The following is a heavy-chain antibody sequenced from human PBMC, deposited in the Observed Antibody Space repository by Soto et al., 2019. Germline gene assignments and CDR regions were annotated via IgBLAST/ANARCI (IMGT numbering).Heavy chain of an antibody. D-gene: IGHD3-10*01. CDR3: ATRSGGGGAFDF. V-gene: IGHV3-48*03. Sequence: LRLSCAASGFTFNTYGMNWVRQAPGKGLEWVSYISSSGSTTYYADSVRGRFTISRDNAKNSLYLQMNSLRAEDTAIYYCATRSGGGGAFDFWGQGTMVTVSS. J-gene: IGHJ3*01. CDR2: ISSSGSTT. CDR1: GFTFNTYG.